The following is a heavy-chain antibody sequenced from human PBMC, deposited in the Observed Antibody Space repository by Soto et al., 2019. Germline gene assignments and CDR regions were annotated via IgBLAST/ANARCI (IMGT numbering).Heavy chain of an antibody. D-gene: IGHD3-10*01. Sequence: QVQLVQSGAEVKKPGASVKVSCKASGYTFTSYGISWVRQAPGQGLEWMGWISAYNGNTNYAQKLQGRVTMTTDTSTSTPYMELRSLRSDDTAVYYCARDYYGSGRLYYFDYWGQGTLVTVSS. V-gene: IGHV1-18*01. CDR1: GYTFTSYG. J-gene: IGHJ4*02. CDR3: ARDYYGSGRLYYFDY. CDR2: ISAYNGNT.